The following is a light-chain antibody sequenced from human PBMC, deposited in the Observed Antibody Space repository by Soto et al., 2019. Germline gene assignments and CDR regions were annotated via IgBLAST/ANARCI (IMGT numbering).Light chain of an antibody. J-gene: IGLJ7*01. CDR2: RNN. Sequence: QAVVTQPPSASGTPGQRVTISCSGSSSNIGSNFVYWYQQLSGTAPKLLIYRNNQRPSGVPDRFSGSKSGTSASLAISGLRSEDEADYYCAAWDDSLSASVFGGGTQLTVL. CDR1: SSNIGSNF. CDR3: AAWDDSLSASV. V-gene: IGLV1-47*01.